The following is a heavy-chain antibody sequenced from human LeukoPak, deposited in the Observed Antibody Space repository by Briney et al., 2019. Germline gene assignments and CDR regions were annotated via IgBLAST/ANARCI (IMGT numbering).Heavy chain of an antibody. CDR2: ISHRGNT. D-gene: IGHD3-16*01. V-gene: IGHV4-34*01. CDR3: AREYDTSSTAFDI. J-gene: IGHJ3*02. CDR1: GWPFSGYY. Sequence: SETLSLTCGVYGWPFSGYYWSWIRQPPGKGLEWIGEISHRGNTNYNPSLKSRVTISLDTSKKQFSPKVTSVTAADTAVYYCAREYDTSSTAFDIWGQGTMVTVSS.